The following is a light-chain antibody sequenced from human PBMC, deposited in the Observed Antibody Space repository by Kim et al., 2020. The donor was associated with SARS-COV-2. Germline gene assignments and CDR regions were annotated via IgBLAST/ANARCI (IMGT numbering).Light chain of an antibody. J-gene: IGLJ3*02. CDR1: NIGRKN. CDR2: RDS. Sequence: SVALGQKARISCGGNNIGRKNVHWYQQKPGQAPVLVIYRDSNRPSGIPERFSGSNSGNTATLTISRAQAGDEADYYCQVWDNSAWVFGGGTKLTVL. CDR3: QVWDNSAWV. V-gene: IGLV3-9*01.